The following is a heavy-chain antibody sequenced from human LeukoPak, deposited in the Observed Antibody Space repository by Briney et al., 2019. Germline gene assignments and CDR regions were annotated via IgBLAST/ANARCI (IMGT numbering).Heavy chain of an antibody. J-gene: IGHJ4*02. V-gene: IGHV3-74*01. CDR3: ARVRFGYSSIPFDY. CDR2: INSDGSST. Sequence: PGGSLRLSCAASGFTFSSYWMHWVRQAPGKGLVWVSRINSDGSSTSYADSVKGRFTTSRDNAKNTLYLQMNSLRAEDTAVYYCARVRFGYSSIPFDYWGQGTLVTVSS. D-gene: IGHD6-19*01. CDR1: GFTFSSYW.